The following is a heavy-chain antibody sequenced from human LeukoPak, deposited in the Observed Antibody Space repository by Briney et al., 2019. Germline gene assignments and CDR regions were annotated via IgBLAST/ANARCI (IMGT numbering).Heavy chain of an antibody. CDR1: GFXFSSST. J-gene: IGHJ3*01. D-gene: IGHD7-27*01. V-gene: IGHV3-21*01. CDR2: ISGSGRLI. CDR3: ARDLQTGLAFDA. Sequence: GGSLRLSCAASGFXFSSSTINWVRQAPGKALEWVSSISGSGRLIWYAGSVKGRFTISRDNAANSLFLQMNSLRVEDTAVYYCARDLQTGLAFDAWGQGTVVSVSS.